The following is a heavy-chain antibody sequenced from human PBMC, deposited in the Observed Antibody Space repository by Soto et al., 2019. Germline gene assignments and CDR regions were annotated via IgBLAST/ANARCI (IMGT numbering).Heavy chain of an antibody. V-gene: IGHV4-34*01. CDR1: GGSFSGYY. J-gene: IGHJ4*02. Sequence: SETLSLTCAVYGGSFSGYYWSWIRQPPGKGLEWIGEINHSGSTNYNPSLKSRVTISVDTSKNQFSLKLSSVTAADTAVYYCASREMATIGTLAYFDYWGQGTLVTVSS. D-gene: IGHD5-12*01. CDR3: ASREMATIGTLAYFDY. CDR2: INHSGST.